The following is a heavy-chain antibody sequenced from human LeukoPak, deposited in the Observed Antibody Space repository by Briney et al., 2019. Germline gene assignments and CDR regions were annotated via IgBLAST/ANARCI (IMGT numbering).Heavy chain of an antibody. J-gene: IGHJ4*02. V-gene: IGHV4-39*07. CDR2: IYRSGST. D-gene: IGHD1-26*01. CDR3: AREGLQEEWDESYFDY. Sequence: SETLSLTCTVSGGSISSSSYYWGWIRQPPGKGLEWIGYIYRSGSTYYNPSLNSRVTISVDRSKNQFSLKLSSVTAADTAVYYCAREGLQEEWDESYFDYWGQGTLVTVSS. CDR1: GGSISSSSYY.